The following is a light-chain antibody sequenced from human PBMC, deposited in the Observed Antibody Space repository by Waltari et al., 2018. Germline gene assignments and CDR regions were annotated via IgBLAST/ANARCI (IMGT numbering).Light chain of an antibody. CDR3: QQYSSSLWT. CDR1: QSVSSSY. CDR2: GAS. V-gene: IGKV3-20*01. J-gene: IGKJ1*01. Sequence: RAPLTCSASQSVSSSYLAWYQQKPGQAPRLLSYGASSRATGVPDRFSGRGSGTDFTLTISRLEPEDLAVYYCQQYSSSLWTFGQGTKVEIK.